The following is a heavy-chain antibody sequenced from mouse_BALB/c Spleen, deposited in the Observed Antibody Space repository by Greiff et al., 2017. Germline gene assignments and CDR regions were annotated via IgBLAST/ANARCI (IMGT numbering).Heavy chain of an antibody. D-gene: IGHD3-1*01. CDR3: ARHGATFAY. CDR1: GYSITSDYA. J-gene: IGHJ3*01. CDR2: ISYSGST. Sequence: DVKLQESGPGLVKPSQSLSLTCTVTGYSITSDYAWNWIRQFPGNKLKWMGYISYSGSTSYNPSLKSRISITRDTSKNQFFLQLNSVTTEDTATYYCARHGATFAYWGQGTLVTVSA. V-gene: IGHV3-2*02.